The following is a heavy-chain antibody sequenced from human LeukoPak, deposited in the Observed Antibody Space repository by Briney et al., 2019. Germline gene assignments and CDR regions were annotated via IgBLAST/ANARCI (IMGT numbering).Heavy chain of an antibody. Sequence: GRSLRLSCAASGFTFSSYGMHWVRQARGKGLEWVAFIRYDGSNKYYADSVKGRFTISRDNSKHTLYLQMNSLRAEDTAVYYCARDLGSGADYWGQGTLVTVSS. D-gene: IGHD3-16*01. CDR3: ARDLGSGADY. J-gene: IGHJ4*02. CDR1: GFTFSSYG. V-gene: IGHV3-30*02. CDR2: IRYDGSNK.